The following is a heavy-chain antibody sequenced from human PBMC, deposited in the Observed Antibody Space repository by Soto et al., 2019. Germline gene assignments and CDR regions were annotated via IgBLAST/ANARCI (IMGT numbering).Heavy chain of an antibody. CDR2: ISGSGSYT. J-gene: IGHJ5*02. CDR1: GFTYSSYA. CDR3: AKEKISTSCCNWFDP. D-gene: IGHD2-2*01. Sequence: GESLKISCAASGFTYSSYAMNWVRQAAGKGLEWVSTISGSGSYTYHADSVRGRFTISRDNSKNTLYLQMNSLRAEDTAVYYCAKEKISTSCCNWFDPWGQGTLVTVSS. V-gene: IGHV3-23*01.